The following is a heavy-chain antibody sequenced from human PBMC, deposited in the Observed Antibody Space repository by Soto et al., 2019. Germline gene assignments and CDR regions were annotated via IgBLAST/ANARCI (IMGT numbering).Heavy chain of an antibody. J-gene: IGHJ2*01. CDR3: TTDRSVTTNWGWYLEL. D-gene: IGHD4-17*01. CDR2: IKSKSDGGTI. CDR1: GFTFRDAW. Sequence: EVQLVESGGGLVKPGGSLRVSCAASGFTFRDAWMNWVRQGPGKGLEWVGRIKSKSDGGTIDYGAPVKGRFTISRDDSEKTLYLQMNSLKIEDTAVYYCTTDRSVTTNWGWYLELWGRGTLVTVSS. V-gene: IGHV3-15*07.